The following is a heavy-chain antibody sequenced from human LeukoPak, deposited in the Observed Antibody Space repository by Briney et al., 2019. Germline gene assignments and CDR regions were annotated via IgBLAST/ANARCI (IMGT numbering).Heavy chain of an antibody. CDR1: GFTFSSYA. J-gene: IGHJ4*02. CDR2: ISYGGSNK. V-gene: IGHV3-30-3*01. Sequence: PGGSLRLSCAASGFTFSSYAMHWVRQAPGKGLEWVAVISYGGSNKYYADSVKGRFTISRDNSKNTLYLQMNSLRAEDTAVYYCARGMIVVAPRLSEYYFDYWGQGTLVTVSS. D-gene: IGHD3-22*01. CDR3: ARGMIVVAPRLSEYYFDY.